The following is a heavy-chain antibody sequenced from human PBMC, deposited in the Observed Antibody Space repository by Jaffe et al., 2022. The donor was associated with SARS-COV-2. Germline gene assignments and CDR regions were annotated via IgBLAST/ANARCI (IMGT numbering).Heavy chain of an antibody. CDR3: ARTTDTTVRKPYYYGMDV. CDR1: GGSISSYY. Sequence: QVQLQESGPGLVKPSETLSLTCTVSGGSISSYYWSWIRQPPGKGLEWIGYIYYSGSTNYNPSLKSRVTISVDTSKNQFSLKLSSVTAADTAVYYCARTTDTTVRKPYYYGMDVWGQGTTVTVSS. J-gene: IGHJ6*02. V-gene: IGHV4-59*01. CDR2: IYYSGST. D-gene: IGHD4-17*01.